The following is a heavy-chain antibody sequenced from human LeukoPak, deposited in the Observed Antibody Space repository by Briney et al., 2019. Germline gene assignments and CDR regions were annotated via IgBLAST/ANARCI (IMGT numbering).Heavy chain of an antibody. CDR1: RFTFSGYW. CDR3: ARDLSGGELPDY. D-gene: IGHD1-26*01. V-gene: IGHV3-7*01. J-gene: IGHJ4*02. CDR2: IKQDGSER. Sequence: GGSLRLSCAASRFTFSGYWMSWVRQAPGKGLEWVANIKQDGSERYYVDSVKGRFTISRDNAKSSLYLQMNSLRAEDTAVYYCARDLSGGELPDYWGQGTLVTVSS.